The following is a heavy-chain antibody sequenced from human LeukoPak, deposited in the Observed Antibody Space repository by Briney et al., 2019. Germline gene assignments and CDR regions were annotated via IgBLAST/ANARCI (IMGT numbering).Heavy chain of an antibody. CDR2: INHSGST. CDR1: GGSFSGYY. D-gene: IGHD3-10*01. V-gene: IGHV4-34*01. Sequence: SETLSLTCAVYGGSFSGYYWSWIRQPPGKGLEWIGEINHSGSTNYNPSLKSRVTISVDTSKDQFSLKLSSVTAADTAVYYCARGRTMVRGVTFHYWGQGTLVTVSS. CDR3: ARGRTMVRGVTFHY. J-gene: IGHJ4*02.